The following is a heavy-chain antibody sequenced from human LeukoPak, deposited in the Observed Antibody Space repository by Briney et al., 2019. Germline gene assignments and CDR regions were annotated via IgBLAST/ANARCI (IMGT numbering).Heavy chain of an antibody. CDR3: ASYCSGGSCYSAGIDAFDI. Sequence: PSETLSLTCTVSGGSISSYYWSWIRQPPGKGLEWIGYIYYSGSTNYNPSLKSRVTISVGTSKNQFSLKLSSVTAADTAVYYCASYCSGGSCYSAGIDAFDIWGQGTMVTVSS. J-gene: IGHJ3*02. V-gene: IGHV4-59*01. CDR1: GGSISSYY. D-gene: IGHD2-15*01. CDR2: IYYSGST.